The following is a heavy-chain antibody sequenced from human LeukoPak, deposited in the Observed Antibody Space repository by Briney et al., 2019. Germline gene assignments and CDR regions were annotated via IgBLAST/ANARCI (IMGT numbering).Heavy chain of an antibody. CDR2: IYSGGST. D-gene: IGHD3-22*01. Sequence: GGSLRLSCAASGFTVSSSYMSWVRQAPGKGLEWVSVIYSGGSTYYADSVKGRFTISRDNSKNTLYLQMNSLRAEDTAVYYCARDRDSGYFQKYGMDVWGQGTTVTVSS. V-gene: IGHV3-66*02. CDR1: GFTVSSSY. CDR3: ARDRDSGYFQKYGMDV. J-gene: IGHJ6*02.